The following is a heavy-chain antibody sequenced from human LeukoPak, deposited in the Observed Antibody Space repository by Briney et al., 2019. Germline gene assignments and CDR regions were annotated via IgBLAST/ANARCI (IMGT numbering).Heavy chain of an antibody. Sequence: ASVKVSCKAYGGTFSSYAISWVRQAPGQGLEWMGGIIPIFGTANYAQKFQGRVTITADESTSTAYIELSSLRSEDTAVYYCARHSIAAAVGYYYYGMDVWGQGTTVTVSS. CDR1: GGTFSSYA. CDR3: ARHSIAAAVGYYYYGMDV. J-gene: IGHJ6*02. CDR2: IIPIFGTA. D-gene: IGHD6-13*01. V-gene: IGHV1-69*13.